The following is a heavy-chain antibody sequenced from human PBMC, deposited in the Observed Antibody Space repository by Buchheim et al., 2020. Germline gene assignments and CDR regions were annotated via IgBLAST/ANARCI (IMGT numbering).Heavy chain of an antibody. CDR3: AKSILGLVATDS. J-gene: IGHJ4*02. CDR1: GFIFNTHA. D-gene: IGHD3/OR15-3a*01. CDR2: IRGNAGRA. V-gene: IGHV3-23*01. Sequence: EVQLLESGGGRVEPGGSLRLSCAASGFIFNTHAMHWVRQAPGKGLEWVSSIRGNAGRAFYAGSVEGRFTISSDNSKATAFLLMNSLRPEDTATYYCAKSILGLVATDSWGQGT.